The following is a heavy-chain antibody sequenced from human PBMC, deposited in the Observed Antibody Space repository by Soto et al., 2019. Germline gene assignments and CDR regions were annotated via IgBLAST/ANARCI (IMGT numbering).Heavy chain of an antibody. V-gene: IGHV4-59*08. D-gene: IGHD3-22*01. Sequence: SETLSLTCTVSGGSISSYYWSWIRRPPGKGLEWIGYIYYSGSINYNPSLKSRVTISVDTSKNQFSLKLSSVTAADTAVYYCARRLYYDSSGFEGGGMDVWGQGTTLTVSS. CDR3: ARRLYYDSSGFEGGGMDV. CDR2: IYYSGSI. CDR1: GGSISSYY. J-gene: IGHJ6*02.